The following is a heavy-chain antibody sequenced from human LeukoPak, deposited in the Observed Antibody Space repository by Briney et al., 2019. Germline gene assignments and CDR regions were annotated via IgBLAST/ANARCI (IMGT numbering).Heavy chain of an antibody. CDR3: ARAQTPRTKNSWFDP. Sequence: GRSLRLSCAASGFTFSSYGMHWVRQAPSKGLEWVAVIWYDGSNKYYADSVKGRFTISRDNSKNTLYLQMNSLRAEDTAVYYCARAQTPRTKNSWFDPWGQGTLVTVSS. V-gene: IGHV3-33*01. CDR1: GFTFSSYG. CDR2: IWYDGSNK. J-gene: IGHJ5*02.